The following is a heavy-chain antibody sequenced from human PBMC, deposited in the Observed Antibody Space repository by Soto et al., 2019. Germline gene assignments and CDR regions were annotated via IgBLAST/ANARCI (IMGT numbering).Heavy chain of an antibody. Sequence: GGSLRLSSTAAGFTFSIYAMTWIRLAPGTGLEWVSAIGDTGATKYYADSVKGRFTISRDNSKNTLYLQMNSLRAEDTAVYYCARDRLRYNWNDFPYYYYGMDVWGQGTTVTVSS. V-gene: IGHV3-23*01. J-gene: IGHJ6*02. CDR1: GFTFSIYA. CDR3: ARDRLRYNWNDFPYYYYGMDV. CDR2: IGDTGATK. D-gene: IGHD1-1*01.